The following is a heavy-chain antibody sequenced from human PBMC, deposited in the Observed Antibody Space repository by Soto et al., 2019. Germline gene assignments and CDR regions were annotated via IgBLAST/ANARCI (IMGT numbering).Heavy chain of an antibody. CDR3: ARRGSS. D-gene: IGHD2-2*01. CDR1: GFTFSSSE. V-gene: IGHV3-48*03. J-gene: IGHJ3*01. Sequence: PVGSLRLSCVASGFTFSSSEMYWVRQAPGKGLEWVSYIHPGGQIIFYADSVKGRFTISRDNAKNSVYLQMNNLRAEDTAVYYCARRGSSWGQGTMVTVSS. CDR2: IHPGGQII.